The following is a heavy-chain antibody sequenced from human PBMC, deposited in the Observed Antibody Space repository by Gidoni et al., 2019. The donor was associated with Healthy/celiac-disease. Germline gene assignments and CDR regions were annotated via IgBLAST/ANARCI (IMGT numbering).Heavy chain of an antibody. D-gene: IGHD2-2*02. CDR2: ISYDGSNK. CDR1: GFTFSSYG. J-gene: IGHJ4*02. CDR3: ARDPLSIVVVPAAIPGEGY. Sequence: QVQLVESGGGVVQPGRSLRLSCAASGFTFSSYGMHWVRQAPGKGLGWVAVISYDGSNKYYADSVKGRFTISRDNSKNTLYLQMNSLRAEDTAVYYCARDPLSIVVVPAAIPGEGYWGQGTLVTVSS. V-gene: IGHV3-30*03.